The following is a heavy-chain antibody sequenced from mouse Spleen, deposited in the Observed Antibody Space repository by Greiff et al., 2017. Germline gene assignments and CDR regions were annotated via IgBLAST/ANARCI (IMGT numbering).Heavy chain of an antibody. D-gene: IGHD2-2*01. CDR1: GFTFSDYG. CDR2: ISSGSSTI. CDR3: ARDGYDYWYFDV. J-gene: IGHJ1*01. V-gene: IGHV5-17*01. Sequence: EVKLMESGGGLVKPGGSLKLSCAASGFTFSDYGMHWVRQAPEKGLEWVAYISSGSSTIYYADTVKGRFTISRDNAKNTLFLQMTSLRSEDTAMYYCARDGYDYWYFDVWGAGTTVTVSS.